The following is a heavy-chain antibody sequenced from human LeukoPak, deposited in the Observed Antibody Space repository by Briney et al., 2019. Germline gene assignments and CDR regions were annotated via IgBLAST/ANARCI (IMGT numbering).Heavy chain of an antibody. D-gene: IGHD6-19*01. CDR1: GFTFSSYS. J-gene: IGHJ4*02. CDR2: ISSSSSYI. CDR3: ASSAGQIAVAGTY. V-gene: IGHV3-21*01. Sequence: GGSLRLSCAASGFTFSSYSMNWVRQAPGKGLEWVSSISSSSSYIYYADSVKGRFTISRDNAKNSLYLQMNSLRAEDTAVYYCASSAGQIAVAGTYWDQGTLVTVSS.